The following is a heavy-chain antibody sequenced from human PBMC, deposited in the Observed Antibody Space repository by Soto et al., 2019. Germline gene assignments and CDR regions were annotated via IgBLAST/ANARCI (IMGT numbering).Heavy chain of an antibody. CDR1: GFTFSSYA. Sequence: VQLLESGGGLVQPGGSLRLSCAASGFTFSSYAMSWVRQAPGKGLEWVSAISGSGGSTYYADSLKGRFTISRDKSKNTLYLQMNSLRAEDTAVYYCAKDRSLGGDYYDSSGYYYFDYWGQGTLVTVSS. CDR3: AKDRSLGGDYYDSSGYYYFDY. J-gene: IGHJ4*02. V-gene: IGHV3-23*01. CDR2: ISGSGGST. D-gene: IGHD3-22*01.